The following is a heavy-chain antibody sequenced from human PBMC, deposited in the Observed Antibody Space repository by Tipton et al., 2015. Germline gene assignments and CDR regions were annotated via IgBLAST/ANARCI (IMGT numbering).Heavy chain of an antibody. Sequence: LVTISADKSTSTAYLQWSSLKASDTAVYYCARANSSSWHNFDYWGQGTLVTVSS. J-gene: IGHJ4*02. CDR3: ARANSSSWHNFDY. D-gene: IGHD6-13*01. V-gene: IGHV5-51*01.